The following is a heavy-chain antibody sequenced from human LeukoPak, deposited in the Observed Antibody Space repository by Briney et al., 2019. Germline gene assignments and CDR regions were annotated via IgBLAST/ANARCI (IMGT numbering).Heavy chain of an antibody. CDR2: IIGSGEST. CDR1: GFSFSSYA. V-gene: IGHV3-23*01. D-gene: IGHD3-10*01. CDR3: AKRSGSSYGYFDY. J-gene: IGHJ4*02. Sequence: GGSLRLSCAASGFSFSSYAMSWVRQAPGKGLEWVSAIIGSGESTDYADSVKGRFTISRDNSKNTLYLQMNSLRAEDTAVYYRAKRSGSSYGYFDYWGQGTLVTVSS.